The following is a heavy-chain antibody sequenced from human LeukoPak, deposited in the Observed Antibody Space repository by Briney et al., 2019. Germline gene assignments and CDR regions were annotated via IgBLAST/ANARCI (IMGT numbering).Heavy chain of an antibody. CDR1: GFTFDDYA. J-gene: IGHJ4*02. Sequence: GRSLRLSCAASGFTFDDYAMHWVRQAPGKGLEWVSGISWNSGSIGYADSVKGRFTISRDNAKNSLYLQMNSLRAEDTALYYCAKVQSGYSSGWYSPLFDYWGQGTLVTVSS. CDR2: ISWNSGSI. D-gene: IGHD6-19*01. CDR3: AKVQSGYSSGWYSPLFDY. V-gene: IGHV3-9*01.